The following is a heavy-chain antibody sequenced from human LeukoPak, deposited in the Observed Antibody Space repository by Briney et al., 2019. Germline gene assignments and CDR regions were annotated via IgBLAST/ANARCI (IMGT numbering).Heavy chain of an antibody. CDR2: ISAYNGNT. CDR1: GYTFTSYG. J-gene: IGHJ6*02. D-gene: IGHD3-9*01. Sequence: ASVKVSCKASGYTFTSYGISWVRRAPGQGLEWMGWISAYNGNTNYAQKLQGRVTMTTDTSTSTAYMELRSLRSDDTAVYYCARDGSILTGYPLYYYGMDVWGQGTTVTVSS. CDR3: ARDGSILTGYPLYYYGMDV. V-gene: IGHV1-18*01.